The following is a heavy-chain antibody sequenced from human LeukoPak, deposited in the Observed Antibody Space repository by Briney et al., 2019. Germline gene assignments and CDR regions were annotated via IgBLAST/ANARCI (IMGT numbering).Heavy chain of an antibody. J-gene: IGHJ2*01. CDR2: ISHSGST. CDR3: ARGGRTTRRPAAGTGARGWYFDL. Sequence: SQTLSLTCTVSGGSINSGGYCWSWIRQPPGKGLEWIGYISHSGSTYYNPSLKSRVTISVDRSKNQFSLNLNSVTAADTAVYYCARGGRTTRRPAAGTGARGWYFDLWGRGTLVTVSP. CDR1: GGSINSGGYC. V-gene: IGHV4-30-2*01. D-gene: IGHD6-13*01.